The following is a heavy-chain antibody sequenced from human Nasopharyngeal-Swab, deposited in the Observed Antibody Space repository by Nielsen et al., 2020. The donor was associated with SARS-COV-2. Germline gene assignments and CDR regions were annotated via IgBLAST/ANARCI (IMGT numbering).Heavy chain of an antibody. J-gene: IGHJ5*02. D-gene: IGHD1-1*01. CDR2: MHHSGSI. CDR1: GASISINTYY. CDR3: ARLEAGTGWFDP. V-gene: IGHV4-39*07. Sequence: SETLSLTCTVSGASISINTYYWGWIRQPPGKGLEWIGSMHHSGSIYYKPSLRSRVTISVDTSKNQFSLKLSSVTAADTAVYYCARLEAGTGWFDPWGQGTLVTVSS.